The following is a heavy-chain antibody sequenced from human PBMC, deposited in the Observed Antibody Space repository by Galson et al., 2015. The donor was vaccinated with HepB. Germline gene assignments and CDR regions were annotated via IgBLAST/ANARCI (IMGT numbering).Heavy chain of an antibody. CDR1: GYSFTNYW. V-gene: IGHV5-10-1*01. D-gene: IGHD2-2*01. J-gene: IGHJ6*02. CDR2: IDPSDSYT. CDR3: SRHWGGYCSITSCYPPYYYYGMDV. Sequence: QSGAEVKKPGESLRISCKGSGYSFTNYWISWVRQMPGKGLEWMGMIDPSDSYTNYSPSFQGHVTISADKSISTAYLQWSSLKASDTAMYYCSRHWGGYCSITSCYPPYYYYGMDVWCQVTTVTVSS.